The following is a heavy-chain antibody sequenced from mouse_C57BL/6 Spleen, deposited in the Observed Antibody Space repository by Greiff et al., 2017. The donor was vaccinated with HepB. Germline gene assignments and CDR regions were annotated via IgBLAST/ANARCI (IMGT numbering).Heavy chain of an antibody. V-gene: IGHV1-26*01. J-gene: IGHJ2*01. CDR3: ARLGSNYAFDY. CDR1: GYTFTDYY. D-gene: IGHD2-5*01. CDR2: INPNNGGT. Sequence: EVQLQQSGPELVKPGASVKISCKASGYTFTDYYMNWVKQSHGKSLEWIGDINPNNGGTSYNQKFKGKATLTVDKSSSTAYMELRSLTSEDSAVYYCARLGSNYAFDYWGQGTTLTVSS.